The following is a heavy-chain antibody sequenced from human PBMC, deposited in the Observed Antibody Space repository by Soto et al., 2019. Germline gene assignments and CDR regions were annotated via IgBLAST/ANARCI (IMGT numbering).Heavy chain of an antibody. D-gene: IGHD3-3*01. V-gene: IGHV1-69*13. CDR1: GGTFTSYA. Sequence: GASVKVSCKASGGTFTSYAFIWVRQAPGQGLEWMGGIIPIFGAANYAQKFQGRVTITADASTTTAYMELSSLRSEDTAVYYCVTVLGGLPRAFDIWGQGTMVTVSS. CDR2: IIPIFGAA. J-gene: IGHJ3*02. CDR3: VTVLGGLPRAFDI.